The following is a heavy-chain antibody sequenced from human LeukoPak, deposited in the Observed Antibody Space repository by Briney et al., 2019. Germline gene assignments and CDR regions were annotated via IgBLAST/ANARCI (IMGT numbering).Heavy chain of an antibody. J-gene: IGHJ4*02. CDR1: GYSFTSYW. D-gene: IGHD6-6*01. CDR2: IYPGDSDT. V-gene: IGHV5-51*01. CDR3: ARRVSYSSSRHYFDY. Sequence: PGESLKISCKGSGYSFTSYWIGWVRQMPGKGLGWMGIIYPGDSDTRYSPSFQGQVTISADKSISTAYLQWSSLKASDTAMYYCARRVSYSSSRHYFDYWGQGTLVTVSS.